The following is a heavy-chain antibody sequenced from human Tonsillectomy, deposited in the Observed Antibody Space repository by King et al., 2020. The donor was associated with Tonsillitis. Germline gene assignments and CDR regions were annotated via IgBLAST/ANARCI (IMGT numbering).Heavy chain of an antibody. V-gene: IGHV3-30-3*01. CDR1: GFLFTSYS. J-gene: IGHJ3*02. CDR2: ISDEGDKK. Sequence: QLVQSGGGVVQPGRSLRLSCAASGFLFTSYSIPLVRQAPGKGLDGVTVISDEGDKKYYAVSGKGRFTISRDNFKNTPYLQMNSLRPEDTAIYYCARDTHKYSTSWSYAFHIWGQGTLVTVSS. CDR3: ARDTHKYSTSWSYAFHI. D-gene: IGHD2-2*01.